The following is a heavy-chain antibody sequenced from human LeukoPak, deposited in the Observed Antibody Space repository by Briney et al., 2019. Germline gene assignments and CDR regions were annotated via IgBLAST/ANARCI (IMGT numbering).Heavy chain of an antibody. V-gene: IGHV4-59*08. D-gene: IGHD3-10*01. CDR3: ARLSPHYDSGGEFDY. J-gene: IGHJ4*02. CDR2: IYYTGST. CDR1: GGSPTNYY. Sequence: SETLSLTCTVSGGSPTNYYRSWIRQPPGRGPEFVAYIYYTGSTYYNPSLNSRVTISLNTSKNQFSLTLTSVTAADTAVYFCARLSPHYDSGGEFDYWGQGSLVTVSS.